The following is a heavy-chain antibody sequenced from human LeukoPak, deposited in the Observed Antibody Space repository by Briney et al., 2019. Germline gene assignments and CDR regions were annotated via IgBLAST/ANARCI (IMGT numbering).Heavy chain of an antibody. D-gene: IGHD1-26*01. CDR3: ARSGSLDY. CDR2: IHHSGST. J-gene: IGHJ4*02. CDR1: GYSISSGYS. Sequence: SETLSLTCSVSGYSISSGYSWAWIRQPPGKGLQWIGSIHHSGSTDYNPSLKSRVTISVDTSKNQFSLKLSSVTAADTAVYYCARSGSLDYWGQGTLVTVSS. V-gene: IGHV4-38-2*01.